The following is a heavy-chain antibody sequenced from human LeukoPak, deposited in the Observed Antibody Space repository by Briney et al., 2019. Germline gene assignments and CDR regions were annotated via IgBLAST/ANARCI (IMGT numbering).Heavy chain of an antibody. CDR1: GFTVSSNY. Sequence: GGSLRLSCAASGFTVSSNYMSWVRQAPGKGLERVSVIYSGGSTYYADSVKGRFTISRDNSKNTLYLQMNSLRAEDTAVYYCARDRIGGDYYYYYYMDVWGKGTTVTVSS. CDR3: ARDRIGGDYYYYYYMDV. V-gene: IGHV3-66*02. J-gene: IGHJ6*03. CDR2: IYSGGST. D-gene: IGHD1-26*01.